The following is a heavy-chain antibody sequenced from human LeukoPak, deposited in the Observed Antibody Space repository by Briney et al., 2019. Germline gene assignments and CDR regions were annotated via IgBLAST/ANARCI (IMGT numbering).Heavy chain of an antibody. CDR1: GGSMSSYS. J-gene: IGHJ4*02. CDR2: IHYSGIT. V-gene: IGHV4-59*01. CDR3: ATGSGRVTPFDS. D-gene: IGHD4-23*01. Sequence: SETLSLTWTCIGGSMSSYSWSGIRQPPGKGLEWIGHIHYSGITNSNPSLKSRVTISVDTSKKQFSLKLNSVTAADTAVYYCATGSGRVTPFDSWGQGTLVTVSS.